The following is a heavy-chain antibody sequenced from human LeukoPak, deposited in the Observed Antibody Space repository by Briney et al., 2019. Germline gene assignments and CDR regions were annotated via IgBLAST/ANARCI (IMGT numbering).Heavy chain of an antibody. D-gene: IGHD3-10*01. CDR3: ARGVGYGYY. V-gene: IGHV4-59*01. CDR1: GGSISSYY. J-gene: IGHJ4*02. CDR2: IYYSGST. Sequence: SETLSLTCTVSGGSISSYYWSWIRQPPGKGLEWIGYIYYSGSTNYNPSLKSRVTISVDTSKNQFSLKLSSVTAADTAVYYCARGVGYGYYWGQGTLVTVSS.